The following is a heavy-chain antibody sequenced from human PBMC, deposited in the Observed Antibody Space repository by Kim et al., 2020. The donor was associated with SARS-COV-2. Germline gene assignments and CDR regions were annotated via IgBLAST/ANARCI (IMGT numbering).Heavy chain of an antibody. CDR1: GGSISSYY. D-gene: IGHD3-22*01. CDR2: IYYSGST. V-gene: IGHV4-59*08. CDR3: ARTYYYDSSGYKQPAGTNWYFDL. J-gene: IGHJ2*01. Sequence: SETLSLTCTVSGGSISSYYWSWIRQPPGKGLEWIGYIYYSGSTNYNPSLKSRVTISVDTSKNQFSLKLSSVTAADTAVYYCARTYYYDSSGYKQPAGTNWYFDLWGRGTLVTVSS.